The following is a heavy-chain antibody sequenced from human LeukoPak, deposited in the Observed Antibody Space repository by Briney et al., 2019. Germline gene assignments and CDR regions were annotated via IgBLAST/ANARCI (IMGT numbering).Heavy chain of an antibody. Sequence: ASVKVSCKASGYTFTSYGISWVRQAPGQGLEWMGWISAYNGNTNYAQKLQGRVTMTTDTSTSTAYMELRSLRSDDTAVYSCARSGDYYDSSGYLTEDYWGQGTLVTVSS. D-gene: IGHD3-22*01. CDR1: GYTFTSYG. J-gene: IGHJ4*02. CDR3: ARSGDYYDSSGYLTEDY. V-gene: IGHV1-18*01. CDR2: ISAYNGNT.